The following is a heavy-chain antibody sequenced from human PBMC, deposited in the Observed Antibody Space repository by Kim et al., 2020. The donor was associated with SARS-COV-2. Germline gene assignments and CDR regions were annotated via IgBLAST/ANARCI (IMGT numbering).Heavy chain of an antibody. CDR1: GGTFSTYA. Sequence: SVKVSCKASGGTFSTYAISWVRQAPGQGLEWMGGIIPIFGTANYAQKFQGRVTITADESTSTAYMELSSLRSEDTAVYYCTRVYYDSNGYYYYYYVMDVWGQGTTVTVSS. D-gene: IGHD3-22*01. V-gene: IGHV1-69*13. CDR3: TRVYYDSNGYYYYYYVMDV. CDR2: IIPIFGTA. J-gene: IGHJ6*02.